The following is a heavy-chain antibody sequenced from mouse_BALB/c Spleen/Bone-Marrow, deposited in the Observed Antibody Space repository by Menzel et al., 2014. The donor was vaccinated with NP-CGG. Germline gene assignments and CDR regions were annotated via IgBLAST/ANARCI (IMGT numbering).Heavy chain of an antibody. Sequence: LQQSGSELVRPGASVKLSCKASGYTFTSYWMHWVKPRPGQGLERIGNIYPGSGSTNYDEKFKSKATLTVDTSSSTAYMQLSSLTSEDSAVYYCTPRLRYWGQGTTLTVSS. CDR2: IYPGSGST. D-gene: IGHD1-2*01. CDR1: GYTFTSYW. J-gene: IGHJ2*01. CDR3: TPRLRY. V-gene: IGHV1S22*01.